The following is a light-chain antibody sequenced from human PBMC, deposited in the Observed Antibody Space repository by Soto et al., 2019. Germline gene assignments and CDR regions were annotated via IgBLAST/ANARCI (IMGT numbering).Light chain of an antibody. CDR3: SSYTSSSTLLYV. CDR2: EVS. CDR1: SSDVGGYNY. J-gene: IGLJ1*01. Sequence: QSALTQPASVSGSRGQSITISCTGTSSDVGGYNYVSWYQQHPGKAPKLMIYEVSNRPSGVSNRFSGSKSGNTASLTISGLQAEDEADYYCSSYTSSSTLLYVFGTGTKDTVL. V-gene: IGLV2-14*01.